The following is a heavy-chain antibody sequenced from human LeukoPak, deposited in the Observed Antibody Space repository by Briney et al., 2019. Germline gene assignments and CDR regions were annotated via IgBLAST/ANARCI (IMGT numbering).Heavy chain of an antibody. CDR3: AKDRTDCSSTSCYYWYFDL. CDR2: ISSSSSYI. D-gene: IGHD2-2*01. V-gene: IGHV3-21*04. Sequence: GGSLRLSCAASGFTFSSYSMNWVRQAPGKGLEWVSSISSSSSYIYYADSVKGRFTISRDNAKNSLYLQMNSLRAEDTAVYYCAKDRTDCSSTSCYYWYFDLWGRGTLVTVSS. J-gene: IGHJ2*01. CDR1: GFTFSSYS.